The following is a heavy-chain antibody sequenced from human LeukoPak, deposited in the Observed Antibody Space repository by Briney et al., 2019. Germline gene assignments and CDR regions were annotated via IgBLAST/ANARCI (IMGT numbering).Heavy chain of an antibody. V-gene: IGHV4-34*01. CDR2: VNRWGST. J-gene: IGHJ4*02. Sequence: SETLSLTCAVYGGSFSLYHWSWIRQSPGKGLEWIGEVNRWGSTNYNPSLESRVTISVDRSKNQFSLNLRSLTVADTAVYYCATDSQSSVYYFWGQGALVTVSS. CDR3: ATDSQSSVYYF. D-gene: IGHD6-25*01. CDR1: GGSFSLYH.